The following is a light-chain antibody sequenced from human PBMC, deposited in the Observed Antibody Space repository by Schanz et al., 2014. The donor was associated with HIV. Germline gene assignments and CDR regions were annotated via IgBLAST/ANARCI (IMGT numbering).Light chain of an antibody. Sequence: QSALTQPASVSGSLGRSITISCSGTSRDIGGYEYLSWYQQHPGKVPKLVIYDVINRPSGVSDRFSASKSGNTASLTISGLQADDEADYYCSSYTSTNTVIFGGGTKVTVL. CDR1: SRDIGGYEY. J-gene: IGLJ2*01. CDR3: SSYTSTNTVI. V-gene: IGLV2-14*03. CDR2: DVI.